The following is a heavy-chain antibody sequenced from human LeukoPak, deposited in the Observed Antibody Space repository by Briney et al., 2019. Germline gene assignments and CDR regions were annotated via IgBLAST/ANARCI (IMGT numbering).Heavy chain of an antibody. V-gene: IGHV3-23*01. CDR1: GFTFSSYA. CDR3: AKDSHPGFISNWFDP. D-gene: IGHD3-3*02. Sequence: PGGSLRLSCAASGFTFSSYAMSWVRQAPGKGLEWVSAISGSGGSTYYADSVKGRFTISRDNSKNTLYLQMNSLRAEDTAVYYCAKDSHPGFISNWFDPWGQGTLVTVSS. J-gene: IGHJ5*02. CDR2: ISGSGGST.